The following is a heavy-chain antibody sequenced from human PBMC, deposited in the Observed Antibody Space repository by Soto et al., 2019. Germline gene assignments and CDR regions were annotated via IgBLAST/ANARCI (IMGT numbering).Heavy chain of an antibody. D-gene: IGHD1-26*01. J-gene: IGHJ5*02. Sequence: WETLLLTCTVSGGSVSSGNYYWSWIRQPQGKGLEWIGYIYYSASTNYNPSLKSRVTISVDTSKNQFSLKLTSVTAADTALYYCARFLVGTSRGGWFDPWGQGTLVTVSS. CDR1: GGSVSSGNYY. CDR2: IYYSAST. V-gene: IGHV4-61*01. CDR3: ARFLVGTSRGGWFDP.